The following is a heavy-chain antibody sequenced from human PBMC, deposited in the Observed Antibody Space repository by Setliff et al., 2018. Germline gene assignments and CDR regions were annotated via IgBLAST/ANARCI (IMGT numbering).Heavy chain of an antibody. CDR2: IYTSGTT. V-gene: IGHV4-61*02. J-gene: IGHJ5*02. D-gene: IGHD7-27*01. Sequence: SETLSLTCTVSGASIGSGSHYWSWIRQPAGRGLEWIGRIYTSGTTNYSPSLKSRVSISSDTSKNVISLKLNSVTAADTAVYFCARGSTGAYDPWGQGTLVTVSS. CDR1: GASIGSGSHY. CDR3: ARGSTGAYDP.